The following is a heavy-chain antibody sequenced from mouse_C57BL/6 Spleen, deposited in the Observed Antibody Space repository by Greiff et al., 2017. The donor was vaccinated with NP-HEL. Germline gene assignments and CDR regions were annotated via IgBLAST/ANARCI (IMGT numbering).Heavy chain of an antibody. Sequence: DVKLVESGGGLVQPGGSLSLSCAASGFTFTDYYMSWVRQPPGKALEWLGFIRNKANGYTTEYRASVKGRFTISRDNSQSILYLQMNALRAEDSATYDCAKYSVASRYVDVWGTGTTVTVSS. V-gene: IGHV7-3*01. J-gene: IGHJ1*03. CDR1: GFTFTDYY. CDR2: IRNKANGYTT. D-gene: IGHD1-1*01. CDR3: AKYSVASRYVDV.